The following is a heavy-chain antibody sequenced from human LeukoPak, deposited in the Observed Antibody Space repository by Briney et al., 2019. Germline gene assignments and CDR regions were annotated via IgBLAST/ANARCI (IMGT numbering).Heavy chain of an antibody. CDR2: IGWNSGSI. V-gene: IGHV3-9*01. CDR1: GFTFEDYA. Sequence: GGSPRLSCVASGFTFEDYAMHWVRQAPGKGLEWVSGIGWNSGSIGYADSVKGRFTISRDNAKNSLYLQMNSLRAEDTALYYCAKDMVRNSRTNYGMDVWGQGTTVTVSS. D-gene: IGHD1-14*01. CDR3: AKDMVRNSRTNYGMDV. J-gene: IGHJ6*02.